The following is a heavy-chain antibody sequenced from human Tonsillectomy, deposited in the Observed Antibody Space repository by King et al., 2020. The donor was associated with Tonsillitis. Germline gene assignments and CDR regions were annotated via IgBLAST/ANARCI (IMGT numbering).Heavy chain of an antibody. CDR3: AKASRPILWFESPHFDS. CDR2: ISSSGLST. J-gene: IGHJ4*02. D-gene: IGHD3-10*01. V-gene: IGHV3-23*01. CDR1: GFTFSSYA. Sequence: VQLLESGGGLVQPGGSLRLSCAASGFTFSSYAMTWVRQAPGKGLEWVSIISSSGLSTYYADSVKGRFTISRDNSMNTLFLQMNSLRAGDTAIYFCAKASRPILWFESPHFDSWGQGTLVTVSS.